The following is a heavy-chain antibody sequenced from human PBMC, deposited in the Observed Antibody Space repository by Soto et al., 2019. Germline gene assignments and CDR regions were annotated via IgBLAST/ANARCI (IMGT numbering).Heavy chain of an antibody. Sequence: PGGSLILSCAASGFTFSSYWMHWVRQAPGKGLVWVSRIDSDGSSTSYADSVKGRFTISRDNAKNTLYLQMNSLRAEDTAVYYCARDQGASTVTTIYYYYCMDVWGKGTTVTVSS. CDR2: IDSDGSST. V-gene: IGHV3-74*01. J-gene: IGHJ6*03. D-gene: IGHD4-4*01. CDR3: ARDQGASTVTTIYYYYCMDV. CDR1: GFTFSSYW.